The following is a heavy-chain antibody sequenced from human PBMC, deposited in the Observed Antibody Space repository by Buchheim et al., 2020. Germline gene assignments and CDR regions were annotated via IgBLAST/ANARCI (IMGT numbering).Heavy chain of an antibody. V-gene: IGHV3-30*18. J-gene: IGHJ4*02. CDR3: AKDLKGVAATYVDY. CDR1: GFTFSSYG. Sequence: QVQLVESGGGVVQPGRSLRLSCAASGFTFSSYGMHWVRQAPGKGLEWVAVISYDGSNKYYADSVKGRFTISRDNSKNTLYLQMNSLRAEDTAVYYCAKDLKGVAATYVDYWGQGTL. D-gene: IGHD2-15*01. CDR2: ISYDGSNK.